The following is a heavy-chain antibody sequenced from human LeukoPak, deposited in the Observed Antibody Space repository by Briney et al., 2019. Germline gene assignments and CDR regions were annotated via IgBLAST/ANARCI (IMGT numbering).Heavy chain of an antibody. V-gene: IGHV3-9*01. D-gene: IGHD1-26*01. J-gene: IGHJ4*02. CDR1: GFTFDDYA. Sequence: GRSLRLSCAASGFTFDDYAMHWVRQAPGKGLEWVSGISWNSGSIGYADSVKGRFTISRDNAKNSLYLQMNSLRAEDTALYYCAKDIRELLPGHYFDYWGQGTLVTVSS. CDR2: ISWNSGSI. CDR3: AKDIRELLPGHYFDY.